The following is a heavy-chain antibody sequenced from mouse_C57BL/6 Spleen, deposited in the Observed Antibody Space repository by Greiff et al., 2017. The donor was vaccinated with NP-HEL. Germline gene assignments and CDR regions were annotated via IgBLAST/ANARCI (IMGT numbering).Heavy chain of an antibody. J-gene: IGHJ2*01. CDR1: GYAFSSYW. V-gene: IGHV1-80*01. Sequence: QVQLQQSGAELVKPGASVKISCKASGYAFSSYWMNWVQQRPGKGLEWIGQIYPGDGDTNSNGKFKGKATLTADKSSSTAYMQLSSLTSENSAVYFCARDWAYYFDYWGQGTTLTVSS. D-gene: IGHD4-1*01. CDR3: ARDWAYYFDY. CDR2: IYPGDGDT.